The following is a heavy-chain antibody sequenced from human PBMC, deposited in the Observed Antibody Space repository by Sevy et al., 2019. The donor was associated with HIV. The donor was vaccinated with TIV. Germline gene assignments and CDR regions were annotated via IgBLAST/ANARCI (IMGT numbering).Heavy chain of an antibody. CDR3: ARDRAYSALDY. J-gene: IGHJ4*02. V-gene: IGHV3-7*01. CDR2: INEDGSRL. CDR1: GFTFSDSWMTDSW. Sequence: GVSLRLSCVVSGFTFSDSWMTDSWMTWVRQAPGKGLERIAFINEDGSRLGYVDSVRGRFTISRENTKNSLYLQMNRLRAEDTAVYFCARDRAYSALDYWGQGTLVTVSS. D-gene: IGHD5-18*01.